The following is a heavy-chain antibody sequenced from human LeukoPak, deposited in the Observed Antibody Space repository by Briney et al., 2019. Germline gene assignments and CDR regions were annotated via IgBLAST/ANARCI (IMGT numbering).Heavy chain of an antibody. D-gene: IGHD2-2*01. CDR1: GGIFSSYA. CDR3: ATWSPREYCSSTTCYDNWFDR. CDR2: IIPMFGTP. Sequence: SVKVSCKASGGIFSSYAFNWVRQAPGQGLEWMGRIIPMFGTPNQAQKFQGRVTVSADKFTRTAYMELSSLRSEDTAVYYCATWSPREYCSSTTCYDNWFDRWGQGTLVTVSS. V-gene: IGHV1-69*06. J-gene: IGHJ5*02.